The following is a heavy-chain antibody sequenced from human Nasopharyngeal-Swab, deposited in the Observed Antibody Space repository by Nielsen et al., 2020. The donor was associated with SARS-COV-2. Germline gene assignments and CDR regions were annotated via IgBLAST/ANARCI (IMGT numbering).Heavy chain of an antibody. V-gene: IGHV3-30*18. J-gene: IGHJ4*02. CDR3: AKELARAYLDYYFDY. Sequence: WIRQPPGKGLEWVAVISYGGSNKYYADSVKGRFTISRDNSKNTLYLQMNSLRAEDTAVYYCAKELARAYLDYYFDYWGQGTLVTVSS. D-gene: IGHD2-8*01. CDR2: ISYGGSNK.